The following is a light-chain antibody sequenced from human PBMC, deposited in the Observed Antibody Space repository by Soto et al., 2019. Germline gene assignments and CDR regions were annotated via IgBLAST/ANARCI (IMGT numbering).Light chain of an antibody. CDR3: QQYGSSRT. Sequence: EIMLTQSPGTLSLSPVERATLSGMASQSVSSSYLAWYQQKPGQAPRLLIYGASSRATGIPDRFSGSGSGTDFTLTISRLEPEDFAVYYWQQYGSSRTFGQGTKVDI. CDR1: QSVSSSY. V-gene: IGKV3-20*01. J-gene: IGKJ1*01. CDR2: GAS.